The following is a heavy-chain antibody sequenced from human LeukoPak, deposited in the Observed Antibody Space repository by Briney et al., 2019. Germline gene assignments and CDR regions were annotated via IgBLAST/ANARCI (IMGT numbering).Heavy chain of an antibody. V-gene: IGHV1-69*04. J-gene: IGHJ3*02. CDR2: IIPILGIA. Sequence: SVKVSCKASGGTFSSYAISWVRQAPGQGLEWMGRIIPILGIANHAQKFQGRVTITADKSTSTAYMELSSLRSEDTAVYYCAREVTTEAFDIWGQGTMVTVSS. CDR3: AREVTTEAFDI. D-gene: IGHD4-17*01. CDR1: GGTFSSYA.